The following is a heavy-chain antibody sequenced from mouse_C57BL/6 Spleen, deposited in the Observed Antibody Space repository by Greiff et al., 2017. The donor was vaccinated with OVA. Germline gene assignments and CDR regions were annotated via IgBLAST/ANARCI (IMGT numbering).Heavy chain of an antibody. Sequence: QVQLQQPGAELVKPGASVKLSCKASGYTFTSYWMHWVKQRPGQGLEWIGRFHPNSGSTNYNEKFKGKATLTGDKSSSTAYMQLSSLTSEDSAVYYCARQALLDYWGQGTTLTVSS. V-gene: IGHV1-64*01. J-gene: IGHJ2*01. CDR2: FHPNSGST. CDR1: GYTFTSYW. D-gene: IGHD3-1*01. CDR3: ARQALLDY.